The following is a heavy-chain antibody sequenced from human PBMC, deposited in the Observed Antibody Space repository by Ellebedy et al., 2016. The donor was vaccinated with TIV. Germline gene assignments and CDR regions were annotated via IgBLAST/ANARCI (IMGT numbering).Heavy chain of an antibody. J-gene: IGHJ4*02. D-gene: IGHD3-9*01. CDR2: ISDSGTIT. CDR3: ATHYDILPGQYRGFDY. Sequence: GESLKISCAASGFTFGSCAMSWVRQAPGRGLEWVAAISDSGTITYYADSVKGRFTISLDNSKNTLYLQMNSLRAEDTALYYCATHYDILPGQYRGFDYWGQGTLVTVSS. V-gene: IGHV3-23*01. CDR1: GFTFGSCA.